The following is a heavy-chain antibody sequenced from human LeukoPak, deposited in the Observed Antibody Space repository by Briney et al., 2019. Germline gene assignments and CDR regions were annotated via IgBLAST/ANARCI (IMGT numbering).Heavy chain of an antibody. J-gene: IGHJ4*02. CDR3: ARDRRNYDILTGRRGGGFDY. D-gene: IGHD3-9*01. V-gene: IGHV3-33*01. Sequence: GGSLRLSCAASGFTFSSYGMHWVRQAPGKGLEWVAVIWYDGSNKYYADSVKGRFTISRDNSKNTLYLQMNSLRAEDTAVYYCARDRRNYDILTGRRGGGFDYWGQGTLVTVSS. CDR1: GFTFSSYG. CDR2: IWYDGSNK.